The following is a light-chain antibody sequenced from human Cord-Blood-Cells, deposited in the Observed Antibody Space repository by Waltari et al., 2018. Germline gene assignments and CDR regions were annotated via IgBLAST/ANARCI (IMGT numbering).Light chain of an antibody. J-gene: IGKJ1*01. CDR2: AAS. CDR1: QSISSY. CDR3: QQSYSTRWT. Sequence: DIQMTQSLSSLSASVGDSVTITCRASQSISSYLNWYQQKPGKAPKLLIYAASSLQSGVPSRFSGSGSGTDFTLTISSLQPEDFATYYCQQSYSTRWTFGQGTKVEIK. V-gene: IGKV1-39*01.